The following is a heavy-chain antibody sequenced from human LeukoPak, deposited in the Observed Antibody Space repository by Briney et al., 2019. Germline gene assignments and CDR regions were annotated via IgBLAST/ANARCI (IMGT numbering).Heavy chain of an antibody. J-gene: IGHJ5*02. D-gene: IGHD2-2*01. CDR1: GYTFTSYD. Sequence: ASVKVSCKASGYTFTSYDINWVRQATGQGLEWMGWMSPNSGNTGYAQKFQGRVTMTRNTSISTAYMELSSLRSEDTAVYYCARGLVPANWFDPWGQGTLVTVSS. CDR2: MSPNSGNT. V-gene: IGHV1-8*01. CDR3: ARGLVPANWFDP.